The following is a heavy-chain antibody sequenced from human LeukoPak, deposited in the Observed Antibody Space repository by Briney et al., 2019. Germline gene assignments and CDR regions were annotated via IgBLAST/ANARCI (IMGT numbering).Heavy chain of an antibody. CDR1: GFTFSSYW. V-gene: IGHV3-7*03. CDR2: IKQDGSEK. J-gene: IGHJ4*02. D-gene: IGHD2-21*02. Sequence: PGGSLRLSCAASGFTFSSYWMSWVRQAPGKGLERVANIKQDGSEKYYVDSVKGRFTISRDNAKNSLYLQMSSLRAEDTAVYYCATYYCGGDCYGFDYWGQGTLVTVSS. CDR3: ATYYCGGDCYGFDY.